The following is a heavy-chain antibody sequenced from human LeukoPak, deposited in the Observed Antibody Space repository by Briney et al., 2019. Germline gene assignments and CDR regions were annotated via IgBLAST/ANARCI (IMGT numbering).Heavy chain of an antibody. D-gene: IGHD2-21*01. J-gene: IGHJ5*01. CDR3: ARGLLANWFDS. CDR1: GFTFSSYW. Sequence: PGGSLRLSCAASGFTFSSYWMHWVRQAPGKGLVCVSHINNDGSVTRYADSVKGRFTISRDNAKNTLYLQMNNLRAEDTAIYYCARGLLANWFDSWGQGTLVTVSS. V-gene: IGHV3-74*01. CDR2: INNDGSVT.